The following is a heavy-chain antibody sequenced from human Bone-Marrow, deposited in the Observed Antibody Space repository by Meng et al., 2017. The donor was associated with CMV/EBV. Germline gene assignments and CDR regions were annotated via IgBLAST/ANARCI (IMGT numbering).Heavy chain of an antibody. CDR3: AREEAMVGYYTNWFDA. CDR1: GFTFSSYA. J-gene: IGHJ5*02. V-gene: IGHV3-23*03. D-gene: IGHD2-2*03. Sequence: LSLTCAASGFTFSSYAMSWVRQAPGKGLEWVSVIYSGGSSTYYADSVKGRFTISRDNSKNTLYLQMNSLRAEDTAVYYCAREEAMVGYYTNWFDAWGQGTLVTVSS. CDR2: IYSGGSST.